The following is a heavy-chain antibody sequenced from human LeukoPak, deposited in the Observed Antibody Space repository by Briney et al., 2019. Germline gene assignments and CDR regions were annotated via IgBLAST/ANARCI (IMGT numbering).Heavy chain of an antibody. CDR2: IRSNTNNYAT. Sequence: GGSLRLSCAASGFTFSDSALHWVRQASGKGLEWVGRIRSNTNNYATAYAASVKGRFTVSRDDSKNTAYLQMNSLKTEDTAVYYCTSLGGSSDFFDYWGQGTLVTVSS. J-gene: IGHJ4*02. CDR3: TSLGGSSDFFDY. D-gene: IGHD3-16*01. CDR1: GFTFSDSA. V-gene: IGHV3-73*01.